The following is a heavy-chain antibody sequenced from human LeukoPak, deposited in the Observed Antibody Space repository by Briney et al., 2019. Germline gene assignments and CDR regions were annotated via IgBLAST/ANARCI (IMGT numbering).Heavy chain of an antibody. D-gene: IGHD5-18*01. CDR2: INSDGSST. CDR1: GFTFSYYW. J-gene: IGHJ4*02. V-gene: IGHV3-74*01. Sequence: GGSLRLSCAASGFTFSYYWMHWVRQAPGKGLVWVSHINSDGSSTSYADSVKGRFTISRDNAKNTLHLQMNSLRAEDTAVYYCARVRTNTYGFDYWGQGTLVTVSS. CDR3: ARVRTNTYGFDY.